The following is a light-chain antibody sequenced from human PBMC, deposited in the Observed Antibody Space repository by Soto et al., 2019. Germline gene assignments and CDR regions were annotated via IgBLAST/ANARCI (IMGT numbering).Light chain of an antibody. Sequence: QSVLTQPPSASGTPGQRVTISCSGSSSNIGSNYVFWYQQFPGTAPKLLIYRNNLRPSGVPDRFSGSKSGTSASLAISGLRSEDEADYYCASWDDSLSGVVFGGGTKVTVL. J-gene: IGLJ2*01. CDR3: ASWDDSLSGVV. V-gene: IGLV1-47*01. CDR1: SSNIGSNY. CDR2: RNN.